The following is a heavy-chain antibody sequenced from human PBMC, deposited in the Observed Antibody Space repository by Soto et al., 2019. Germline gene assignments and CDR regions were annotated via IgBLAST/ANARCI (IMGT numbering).Heavy chain of an antibody. V-gene: IGHV1-18*01. CDR2: ISAYNGNT. CDR3: ARDGVPYDILTGYYGGWFDP. D-gene: IGHD3-9*01. Sequence: ASVKVSCKASGYTFTSDGISWVRQAPGQGLEWMGWISAYNGNTNYAQKLQGRVTMTTDTSTSTAYMELRSLRSDDTAVYYCARDGVPYDILTGYYGGWFDPWGQGTLVTVSS. CDR1: GYTFTSDG. J-gene: IGHJ5*02.